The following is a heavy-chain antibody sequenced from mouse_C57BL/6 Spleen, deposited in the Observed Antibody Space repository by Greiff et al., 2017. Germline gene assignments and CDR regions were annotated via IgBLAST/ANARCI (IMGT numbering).Heavy chain of an antibody. CDR3: ARWDYYGSSHYWYFDV. CDR1: GYTFTSYW. CDR2: IDPSDSYT. V-gene: IGHV1-69*01. J-gene: IGHJ1*03. D-gene: IGHD1-1*01. Sequence: QVQLKQPGAELVMPGASVKLSCKASGYTFTSYWMHWVKQRPGQGLEWIGEIDPSDSYTNYNQKFKGKSTLTVDKSSSTAYMQLNSLTSEDSAVYSCARWDYYGSSHYWYFDVWGTGTTVTVSS.